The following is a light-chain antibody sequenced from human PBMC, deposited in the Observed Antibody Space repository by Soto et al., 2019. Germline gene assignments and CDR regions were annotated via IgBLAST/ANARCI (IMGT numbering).Light chain of an antibody. CDR2: GAS. CDR3: QQYSNWPFT. Sequence: EIVVTQSPATLSVSPEERATLSCRASQSVSSNLAWYQQKPGQAPRLLIYGASTRATGIPARFSGSGSGTEFTLTISSLQSEDFAVYYCQQYSNWPFTFGGGTKVEIK. J-gene: IGKJ4*01. CDR1: QSVSSN. V-gene: IGKV3-15*01.